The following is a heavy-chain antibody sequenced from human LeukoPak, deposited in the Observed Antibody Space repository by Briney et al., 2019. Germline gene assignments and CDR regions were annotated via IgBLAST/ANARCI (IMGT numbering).Heavy chain of an antibody. J-gene: IGHJ4*02. CDR1: GFTFNSYA. V-gene: IGHV3-21*01. CDR2: ISSGSSYI. CDR3: AREGWDY. D-gene: IGHD2-15*01. Sequence: PGGSLRLSCAASGFTFNSYAMTWVRQAPGKGLEWVSSISSGSSYIYYADSVRGRFTISRDNAKNSLYLQMNSLRAEDTAVYYCAREGWDYWGQGTLVTVSS.